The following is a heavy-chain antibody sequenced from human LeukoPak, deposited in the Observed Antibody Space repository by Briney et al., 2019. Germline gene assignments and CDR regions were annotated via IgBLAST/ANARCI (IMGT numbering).Heavy chain of an antibody. CDR1: GGSFSGYY. D-gene: IGHD5-18*01. CDR2: INHSGST. J-gene: IGHJ4*02. CDR3: ARHLADTAIGGGFDY. V-gene: IGHV4-34*01. Sequence: PSETLSLTCAVYGGSFSGYYWSWIRQPPGKGLEWIGEINHSGSTNYNPSLKSRVTISVDTSKNQFSLKLSSVTAADTAVYYCARHLADTAIGGGFDYWGQGTLVTVSS.